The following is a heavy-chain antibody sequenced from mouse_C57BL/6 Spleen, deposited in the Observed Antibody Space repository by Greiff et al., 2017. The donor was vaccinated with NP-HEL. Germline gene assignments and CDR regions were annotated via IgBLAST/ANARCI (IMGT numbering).Heavy chain of an antibody. CDR2: ISNLAYSI. J-gene: IGHJ1*03. CDR1: GFTFSDYG. Sequence: EVNVVESGGGLVQPGGSLKLSCAASGFTFSDYGMAWVRQAPRKGPEWVAFISNLAYSIYYADTVTGRFTISRENAKNTLYLEMSSLRSEDTAMYYCARVYYYGSSEYFDVWGTGTTVTVSS. V-gene: IGHV5-15*01. CDR3: ARVYYYGSSEYFDV. D-gene: IGHD1-1*01.